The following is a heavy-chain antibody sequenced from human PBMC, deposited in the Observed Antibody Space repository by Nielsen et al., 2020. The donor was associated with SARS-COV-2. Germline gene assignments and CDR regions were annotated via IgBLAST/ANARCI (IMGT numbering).Heavy chain of an antibody. CDR3: ARMGLGADYDFWSGYYDGMDV. Sequence: WVRQAPGQGLEWMGWMNPNSGNTGYAQKFQGGVTMTRNTSISTAYMELSSLRSEDTAVYYCARMGLGADYDFWSGYYDGMDVWGQGTTVTVSS. J-gene: IGHJ6*02. V-gene: IGHV1-8*01. D-gene: IGHD3-3*01. CDR2: MNPNSGNT.